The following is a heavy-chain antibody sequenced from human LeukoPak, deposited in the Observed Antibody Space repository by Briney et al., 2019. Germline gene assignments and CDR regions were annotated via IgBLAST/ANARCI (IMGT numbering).Heavy chain of an antibody. V-gene: IGHV4-59*01. CDR3: ARLDSSGYYLLFDY. D-gene: IGHD3-22*01. CDR2: IYYSGST. J-gene: IGHJ4*02. Sequence: SETLSLTCTVSGGSISSYYWSWIRQPPGQGLEWIGYIYYSGSTNYNPSLKSRVTISVDTSKNQFSLKLSSVTAAGTAVYYCARLDSSGYYLLFDYWGQGTLVTVSS. CDR1: GGSISSYY.